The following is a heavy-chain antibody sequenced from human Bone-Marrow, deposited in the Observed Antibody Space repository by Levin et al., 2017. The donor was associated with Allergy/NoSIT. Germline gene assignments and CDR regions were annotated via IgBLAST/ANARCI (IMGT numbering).Heavy chain of an antibody. D-gene: IGHD3-22*01. CDR1: GVSIRGYY. Sequence: SQTLSLTCTVSGVSIRGYYCSWIRQPAGKGLEWIGQIYSSGSTDYNPSLKSRVTMSVDTSKNQFSLKLISVTAADTAVYYCARADSSHYPLDYWGQGSLVTVSS. J-gene: IGHJ4*02. CDR2: IYSSGST. V-gene: IGHV4-4*07. CDR3: ARADSSHYPLDY.